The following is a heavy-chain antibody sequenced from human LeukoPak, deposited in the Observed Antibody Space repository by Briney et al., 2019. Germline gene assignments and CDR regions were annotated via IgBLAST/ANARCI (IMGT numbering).Heavy chain of an antibody. Sequence: SETLSLTCAVYGGSFSGYYWSWIRQPPGKGLEWIGEINHSGSTNYNPSLKSRVTISVDTSKNQFSLKLSSVTAADTAVCYCASRRRGYSYGLLDYWGQGTLVTVSS. CDR1: GGSFSGYY. CDR2: INHSGST. V-gene: IGHV4-34*01. CDR3: ASRRRGYSYGLLDY. J-gene: IGHJ4*02. D-gene: IGHD5-18*01.